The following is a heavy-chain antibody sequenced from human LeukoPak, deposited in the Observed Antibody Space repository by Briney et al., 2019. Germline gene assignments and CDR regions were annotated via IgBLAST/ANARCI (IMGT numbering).Heavy chain of an antibody. CDR2: VARDGSYK. D-gene: IGHD2-8*02. Sequence: PGTSLRLSCAASGFTFSSFSFHWVRQTPGEGLEWVAHVARDGSYKWYADSVKGRFTISRDNSKNTLFLQTNSLRPEDTGVYYCARDAYWSLCYWGQGTLVTVSS. J-gene: IGHJ4*02. V-gene: IGHV3-30*04. CDR1: GFTFSSFS. CDR3: ARDAYWSLCY.